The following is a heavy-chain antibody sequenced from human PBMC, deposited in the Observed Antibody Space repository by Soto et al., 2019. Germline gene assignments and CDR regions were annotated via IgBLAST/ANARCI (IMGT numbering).Heavy chain of an antibody. D-gene: IGHD2-2*03. J-gene: IGHJ6*02. Sequence: GASVKVSCEASGYTFTSYGISWARQAPGQGLEWMGWISAYNGNTNYAQKLQGRVTMTTDTSTSTAYMELRSLRSDDTAVYYCARVDIVVVPAAPAEYYGMDVWGQGTTVTVSS. V-gene: IGHV1-18*01. CDR1: GYTFTSYG. CDR2: ISAYNGNT. CDR3: ARVDIVVVPAAPAEYYGMDV.